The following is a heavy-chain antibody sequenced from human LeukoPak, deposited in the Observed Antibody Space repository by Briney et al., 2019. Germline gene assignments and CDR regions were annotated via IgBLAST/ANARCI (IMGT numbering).Heavy chain of an antibody. CDR2: IIPIFGTA. J-gene: IGHJ4*02. V-gene: IGHV1-69*06. CDR3: ARMYSRGIYYFDY. CDR1: GGTFSSYA. Sequence: ASVKVSFKASGGTFSSYAISWVRQAPGQGLEWMGGIIPIFGTANYAQKFQGRVTITADKSTSTAYMELSSLRSEDTAVYYCARMYSRGIYYFDYWGQGTLVTVSS. D-gene: IGHD6-13*01.